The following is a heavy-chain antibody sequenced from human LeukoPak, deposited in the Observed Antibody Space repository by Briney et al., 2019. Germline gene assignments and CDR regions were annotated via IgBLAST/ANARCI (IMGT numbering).Heavy chain of an antibody. V-gene: IGHV4-30-2*01. J-gene: IGHJ3*02. Sequence: SETLSLTCAVSGGSISSGGYSWSWIRQPPGKGLEWIGYIYHSGSTYYNPSLKSRVTISVDRSKNQFSLKLSSVTAADTAVYYCARDSGSGYYDASDIWGQGTMVTVSS. D-gene: IGHD3-3*01. CDR1: GGSISSGGYS. CDR3: ARDSGSGYYDASDI. CDR2: IYHSGST.